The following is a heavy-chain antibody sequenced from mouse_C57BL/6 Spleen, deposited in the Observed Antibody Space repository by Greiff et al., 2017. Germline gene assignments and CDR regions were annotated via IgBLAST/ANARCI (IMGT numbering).Heavy chain of an antibody. J-gene: IGHJ1*03. CDR3: ARGGGEDFEV. V-gene: IGHV1-7*01. Sequence: QVQLQQSGAELAKPGASVKLSCKASGYTFTSYWMHWVKQRPGQGLEWIGYINPSSGYTKYNQKFKDKATLPADKSSSTASMQRSSLTYEDSAVYYCARGGGEDFEVWGTGTTAIVSS. CDR1: GYTFTSYW. CDR2: INPSSGYT. D-gene: IGHD1-1*02.